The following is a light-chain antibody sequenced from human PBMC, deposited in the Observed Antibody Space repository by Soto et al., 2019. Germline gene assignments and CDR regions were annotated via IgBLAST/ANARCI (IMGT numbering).Light chain of an antibody. CDR3: QQSYRTVRT. CDR1: QSIVRN. V-gene: IGKV1-39*01. CDR2: TAS. Sequence: IQMTQSPSSLSASVGDRVTITCRASQSIVRNLNWYQQKPGKAPELLIYTASNLESGVPSRFSGSGSGTEFTLTISSLQPEAFATYYCQQSYRTVRTFGPGTKLEI. J-gene: IGKJ2*02.